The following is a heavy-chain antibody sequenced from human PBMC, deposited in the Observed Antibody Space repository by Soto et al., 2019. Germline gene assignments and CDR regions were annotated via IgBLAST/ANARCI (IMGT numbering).Heavy chain of an antibody. CDR1: GFTFSSYG. CDR2: ISYDGSNK. CDR3: AKDHSNQDYYYYGMDV. D-gene: IGHD5-18*01. J-gene: IGHJ6*02. Sequence: PGGSLRLSCAASGFTFSSYGMHWVRQAPGKGLEWVAVISYDGSNKYYADSVKGRFTISRDNSKNTLYLQMNSLRAEDTAVYYCAKDHSNQDYYYYGMDVWGQGTKVTVSS. V-gene: IGHV3-30*18.